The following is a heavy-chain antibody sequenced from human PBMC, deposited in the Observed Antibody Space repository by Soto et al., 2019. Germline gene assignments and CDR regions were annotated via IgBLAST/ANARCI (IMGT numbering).Heavy chain of an antibody. V-gene: IGHV3-21*01. Sequence: GGSLRLSCAASGFTFSSYSMNWVRQAPGKGLEWVSSISSSSSYIYYADSVKGRFTISRDNAKNSLYLQMNSLRAEDTAVYYCARAKGADYGDYFFDYYYYYGMDVWGQGTTVTVSS. CDR3: ARAKGADYGDYFFDYYYYYGMDV. CDR2: ISSSSSYI. D-gene: IGHD4-17*01. J-gene: IGHJ6*02. CDR1: GFTFSSYS.